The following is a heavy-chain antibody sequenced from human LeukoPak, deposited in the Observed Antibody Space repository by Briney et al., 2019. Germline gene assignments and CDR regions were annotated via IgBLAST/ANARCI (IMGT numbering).Heavy chain of an antibody. Sequence: ASVKVSCKASGGTFSSYAISWVRQAPGQGLEWMGGIIPIFGTANYAQKFQGRVTITADESTSTAYMELSSLRSEDTAVYYCARGVIDYDFWSGYYKRYYFDYWGQGTLVTVSS. J-gene: IGHJ4*02. CDR1: GGTFSSYA. V-gene: IGHV1-69*13. D-gene: IGHD3-3*01. CDR3: ARGVIDYDFWSGYYKRYYFDY. CDR2: IIPIFGTA.